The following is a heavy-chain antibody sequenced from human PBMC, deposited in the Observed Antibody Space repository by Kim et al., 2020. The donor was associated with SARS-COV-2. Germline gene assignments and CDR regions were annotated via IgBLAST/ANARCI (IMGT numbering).Heavy chain of an antibody. CDR1: GGTFSSYA. CDR3: AREPLYSSGRSDSVGAAHFDY. V-gene: IGHV1-69*04. J-gene: IGHJ4*02. Sequence: SVKVSCKASGGTFSSYAISWVRQAPGQGLEWMGRIIPILGIANYAQKFQGRVTITADKSTSTAYMELSSLRSEDTAVYYCAREPLYSSGRSDSVGAAHFDYWGQGTLVTVSS. CDR2: IIPILGIA. D-gene: IGHD6-19*01.